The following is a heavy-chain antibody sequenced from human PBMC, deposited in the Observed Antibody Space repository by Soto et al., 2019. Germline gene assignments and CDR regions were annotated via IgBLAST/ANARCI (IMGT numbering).Heavy chain of an antibody. V-gene: IGHV3-30-3*01. CDR1: GFTFSSYA. CDR2: ISYDGSNK. CDR3: ARDSSGYLDAFDI. Sequence: PGGSLRLSCAASGFTFSSYAMHLVRQAPGKGLEWVAVISYDGSNKYYADAVKGRFTISRDNSKNTLYLQMNSLRAEDTAVYYCARDSSGYLDAFDIWGQGTMVPVSS. J-gene: IGHJ3*02. D-gene: IGHD3-22*01.